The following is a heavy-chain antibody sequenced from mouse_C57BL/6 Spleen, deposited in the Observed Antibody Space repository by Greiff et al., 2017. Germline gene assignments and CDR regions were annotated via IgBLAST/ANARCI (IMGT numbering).Heavy chain of an antibody. CDR2: IYPGDGDT. J-gene: IGHJ2*01. Sequence: VQLQESGPELVKPGASVKISCKASGYAFSSSWMNWVKQRPGKGLEWIGRIYPGDGDTNYNGKFKGKATLTADKSSSTASMQLSSLTSEDSAVYFCARNLYDYEGYWGQGTTLTVSS. V-gene: IGHV1-82*01. CDR1: GYAFSSSW. D-gene: IGHD2-4*01. CDR3: ARNLYDYEGY.